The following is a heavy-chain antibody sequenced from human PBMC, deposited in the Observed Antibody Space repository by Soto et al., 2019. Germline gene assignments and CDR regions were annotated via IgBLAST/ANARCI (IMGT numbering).Heavy chain of an antibody. CDR2: IYSGGST. J-gene: IGHJ3*02. CDR3: ASQIAAAGTFYGVDAFDI. Sequence: EVQLVESGGGLVQPGGSLRLSCAASGFTVSSNYMSWGRQAPGKGLEWVSVIYSGGSTYYADSVKGRFTISRHNSKKTLYLQMTSLRAEDTAVYYCASQIAAAGTFYGVDAFDIWGQGTMVTVSS. V-gene: IGHV3-53*04. D-gene: IGHD6-13*01. CDR1: GFTVSSNY.